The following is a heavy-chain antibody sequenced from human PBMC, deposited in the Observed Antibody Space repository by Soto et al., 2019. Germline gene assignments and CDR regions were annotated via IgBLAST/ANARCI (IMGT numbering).Heavy chain of an antibody. CDR1: GYSFTSYW. D-gene: IGHD3-22*01. J-gene: IGHJ4*02. Sequence: GEPLKISCKGSGYSFTSYWIGWVRQMPGKGLEWMGIIYPGDSDTRYSPSFQGQVTISADKSISTAYLQWSSLKASDTAMYYCARHGAYYDSSGYYYTQGSDYWGQGTLVTSPQ. V-gene: IGHV5-51*01. CDR3: ARHGAYYDSSGYYYTQGSDY. CDR2: IYPGDSDT.